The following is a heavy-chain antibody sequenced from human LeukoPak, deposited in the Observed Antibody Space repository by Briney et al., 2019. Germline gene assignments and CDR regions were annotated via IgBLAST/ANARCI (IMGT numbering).Heavy chain of an antibody. CDR1: GFTFSSYA. Sequence: PGGSLRLSCAASGFTFSSYAMSWVRQAPGKGLEWVSAISGSGGSTYYADSVKGRLTIPRDNSKNTLYLQMNSLRAEDTAVYYCAKEQGRWLQESAFDIWGQGTMVTVSS. J-gene: IGHJ3*02. V-gene: IGHV3-23*01. CDR3: AKEQGRWLQESAFDI. D-gene: IGHD5-24*01. CDR2: ISGSGGST.